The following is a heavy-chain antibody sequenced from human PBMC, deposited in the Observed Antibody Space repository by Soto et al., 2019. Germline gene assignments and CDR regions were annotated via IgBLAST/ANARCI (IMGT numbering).Heavy chain of an antibody. CDR1: GFTLSSYA. D-gene: IGHD2-15*01. CDR3: VRDGYCSGKRCEPRAFDY. J-gene: IGHJ4*02. Sequence: GGSLRLSCVASGFTLSSYAMSWVRQAPGKGLEWVSASGGSGSYTYYADSVKGRFTFSRDTSTNTLYLQMNSLRAEDTAVYYCVRDGYCSGKRCEPRAFDYWGQGTLVTVSS. V-gene: IGHV3-23*01. CDR2: SGGSGSYT.